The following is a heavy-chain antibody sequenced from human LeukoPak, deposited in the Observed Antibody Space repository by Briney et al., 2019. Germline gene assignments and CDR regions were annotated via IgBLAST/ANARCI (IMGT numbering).Heavy chain of an antibody. V-gene: IGHV4-4*07. CDR1: GGSISSYY. Sequence: SETLFLTCTVSGGSISSYYWSWIRQPAGKGLEWIGRIYTSGSTNYNPSLKSRVTMSVDTSKNQFSLKLSSVTAADTAVYYCAREGYYGSGSYGHFDPWGQGTLVTVSS. J-gene: IGHJ5*02. D-gene: IGHD3-10*01. CDR2: IYTSGST. CDR3: AREGYYGSGSYGHFDP.